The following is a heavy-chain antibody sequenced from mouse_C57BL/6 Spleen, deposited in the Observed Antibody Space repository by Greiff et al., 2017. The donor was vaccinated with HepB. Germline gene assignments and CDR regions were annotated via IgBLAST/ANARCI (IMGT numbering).Heavy chain of an antibody. V-gene: IGHV1-80*01. CDR3: ASSSFTTVVFDY. J-gene: IGHJ2*01. CDR1: GYAFCSYW. Sequence: QVQLKQSGAELVKPGASVKISCKASGYAFCSYWMNWVKQRPGKGLEWIGQIYPGDGDTNYNGKFKGKATLTADKSSSTAYMQLSSLTSEDSAVYFCASSSFTTVVFDYWGQGTTLTVSS. D-gene: IGHD1-1*01. CDR2: IYPGDGDT.